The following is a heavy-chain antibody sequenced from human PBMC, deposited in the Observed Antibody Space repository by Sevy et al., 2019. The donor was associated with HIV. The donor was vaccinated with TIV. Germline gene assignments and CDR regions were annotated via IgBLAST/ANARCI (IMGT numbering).Heavy chain of an antibody. V-gene: IGHV1-18*01. CDR1: GYTFSNYG. J-gene: IGHJ5*02. Sequence: ASVKVSCKASGYTFSNYGISWVRQARGQGLEWMGWISPFNNKTNYAQKFQGRVSLTWDTSATTAYMEVTSLRSDDTAVYYCARDRVHDWGEGWFDPWGQGTLVTVSS. CDR3: ARDRVHDWGEGWFDP. D-gene: IGHD2-21*01. CDR2: ISPFNNKT.